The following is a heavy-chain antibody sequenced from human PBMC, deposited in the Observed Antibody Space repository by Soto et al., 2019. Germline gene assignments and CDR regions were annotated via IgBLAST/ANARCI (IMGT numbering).Heavy chain of an antibody. Sequence: GGSLRLSCAASGFTFSTYTMSWVRRAPGKGLEWVSAISGSGASPSYADSVQGRFTISRDNPKRTLYLQMNNLRAEDTAVYYCAKARCSTTNCYVPDYWGQGPQVTVSS. J-gene: IGHJ4*02. CDR1: GFTFSTYT. V-gene: IGHV3-23*01. CDR3: AKARCSTTNCYVPDY. D-gene: IGHD2-2*01. CDR2: ISGSGASP.